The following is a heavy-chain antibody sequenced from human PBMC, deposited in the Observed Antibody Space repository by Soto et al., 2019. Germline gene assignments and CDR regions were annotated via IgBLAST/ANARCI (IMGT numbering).Heavy chain of an antibody. CDR1: GGSFSSSSY. D-gene: IGHD6-13*01. V-gene: IGHV4-39*01. J-gene: IGHJ6*02. CDR2: IYSIGST. CDR3: RRSSRYSTDV. Sequence: SETLSLTCTVSGGSFSSSSYWGWIRQPPGKGLEWIGSIYSIGSTYYNPSLKSRVTISVDTSKNQFSLKLSSVTAADTAVYYCRRSSRYSTDVWGQGTTVTVSS.